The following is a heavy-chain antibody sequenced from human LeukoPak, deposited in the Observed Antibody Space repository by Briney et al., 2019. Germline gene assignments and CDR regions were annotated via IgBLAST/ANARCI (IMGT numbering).Heavy chain of an antibody. Sequence: ASVKVSCKASGGTFSSYAISWVRQAPGQGLEWMGGIIPIFGTANYAQKFQGRVTITADKSTSTAYMELSSLRSEDTAVYYCARARNSQGAVAGPDYWGQGTLATVSS. D-gene: IGHD6-19*01. CDR3: ARARNSQGAVAGPDY. CDR2: IIPIFGTA. CDR1: GGTFSSYA. J-gene: IGHJ4*02. V-gene: IGHV1-69*06.